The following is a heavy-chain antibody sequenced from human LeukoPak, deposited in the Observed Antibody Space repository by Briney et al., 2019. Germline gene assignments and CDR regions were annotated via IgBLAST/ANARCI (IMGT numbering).Heavy chain of an antibody. J-gene: IGHJ4*02. CDR3: ARGRGWTFDY. V-gene: IGHV4-30-4*01. CDR2: IYYSGST. Sequence: SQTLSLTCTVSGGSISSGDYYWSWIRQPPGRGLEWIGYIYYSGSTYYNSSLKSRVTISVDTSKNQFSLKLSSVTAADTAVYYCARGRGWTFDYWGQGTLVTVSS. CDR1: GGSISSGDYY. D-gene: IGHD6-19*01.